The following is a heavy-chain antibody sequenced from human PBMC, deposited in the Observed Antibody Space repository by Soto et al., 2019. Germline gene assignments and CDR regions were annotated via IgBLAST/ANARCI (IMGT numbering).Heavy chain of an antibody. CDR1: GFTFSSYG. Sequence: QVQLVESGGGVVQPGRSLRLSCAASGFTFSSYGMHWVRQAPGKGLEWVAVISYDGSNKYYADSVKGRFTISRDNSKKTLYLQMNSLRAEDTAVYYCAKFFLAAAGKPYYYGMDVWGQGTTVTVSS. V-gene: IGHV3-30*18. D-gene: IGHD6-13*01. J-gene: IGHJ6*02. CDR3: AKFFLAAAGKPYYYGMDV. CDR2: ISYDGSNK.